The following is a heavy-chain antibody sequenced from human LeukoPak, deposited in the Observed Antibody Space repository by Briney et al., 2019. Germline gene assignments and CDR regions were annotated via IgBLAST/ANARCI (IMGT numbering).Heavy chain of an antibody. CDR3: ARDDYGAPMDV. J-gene: IGHJ6*04. Sequence: GASVTVSFKASGYTFTIYGVSWVRQAPGQGLEWMGWISAYNGNTNYAQKLQGRVTMTTDTSTSTAYMELRSLRSDDTAVYYCARDDYGAPMDVWGKGTAVTVSS. CDR1: GYTFTIYG. D-gene: IGHD4-17*01. CDR2: ISAYNGNT. V-gene: IGHV1-18*01.